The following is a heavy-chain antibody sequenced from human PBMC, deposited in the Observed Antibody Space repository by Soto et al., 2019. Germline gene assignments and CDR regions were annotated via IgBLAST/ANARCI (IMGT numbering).Heavy chain of an antibody. CDR1: GGSISSGGYY. V-gene: IGHV4-31*03. CDR3: ARVSLAYYYGMDV. J-gene: IGHJ6*02. CDR2: IYYSGST. Sequence: LSLTCTVSGGSISSGGYYWSWIRQHPGKGLEWIGYIYYSGSTYYNPSLKSRVTISVDTSKNQFTLKLSSVTAADTAVYYCARVSLAYYYGMDVWGQGTTVTVSS.